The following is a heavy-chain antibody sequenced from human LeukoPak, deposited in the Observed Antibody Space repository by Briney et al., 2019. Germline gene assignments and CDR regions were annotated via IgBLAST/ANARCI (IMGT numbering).Heavy chain of an antibody. V-gene: IGHV3-30*18. CDR3: AKDQKYSSGWRSYYYYGMDV. CDR1: GFTFSSYG. Sequence: GGSLRLSCAASGFTFSSYGMHWVRQAPGQGLEWVAVISYDGSNKYYADSVKGRFTISRDNSKNTLYLQMNSLRAEDTAVYYCAKDQKYSSGWRSYYYYGMDVCGQGTTVTVSS. CDR2: ISYDGSNK. D-gene: IGHD6-25*01. J-gene: IGHJ6*02.